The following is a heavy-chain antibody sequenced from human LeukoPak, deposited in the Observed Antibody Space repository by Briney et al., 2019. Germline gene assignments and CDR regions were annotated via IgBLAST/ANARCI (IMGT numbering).Heavy chain of an antibody. CDR3: ARDQTGYAVYNL. CDR2: IYYSAST. V-gene: IGHV4-30-4*01. Sequence: PSETLSLTCAVSGGSVSSGNYCWTWIRQSPGKGLEWIGYIYYSASTFYNPSLNSRVTISLDTSKNHFSLVLTSVTAADTALYYCARDQTGYAVYNLWGQGVQVTVSS. D-gene: IGHD5-12*01. CDR1: GGSVSSGNYC. J-gene: IGHJ4*02.